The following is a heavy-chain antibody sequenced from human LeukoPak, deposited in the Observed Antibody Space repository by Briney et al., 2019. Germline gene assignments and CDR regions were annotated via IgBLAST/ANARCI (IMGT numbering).Heavy chain of an antibody. D-gene: IGHD2-2*01. V-gene: IGHV3-21*01. CDR2: ICSSSSYI. Sequence: GGSLRLSCAASGFTLRSYSMNWVRQAPGEGLEWVSSICSSSSYIYYADSVKGRFTISRDNAKNSLYLQMNSLRAEDTAVYYCARFSGYCSSTSCTPGDWGQGTLVTVSS. CDR1: GFTLRSYS. CDR3: ARFSGYCSSTSCTPGD. J-gene: IGHJ4*02.